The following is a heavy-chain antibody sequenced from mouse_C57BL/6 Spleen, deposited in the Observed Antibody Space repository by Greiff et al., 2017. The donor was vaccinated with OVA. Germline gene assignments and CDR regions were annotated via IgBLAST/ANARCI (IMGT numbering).Heavy chain of an antibody. J-gene: IGHJ2*01. V-gene: IGHV14-3*01. Sequence: VQLKQSVAELVRPGASVKLSCTASGFNIKTTYMHWVKQRPDRGLEWIGRIDPANGNTKYAPKFQGKATITADTSSNTAYLQLSSLTSEDTAIYYCARYPYYYGSSPGFDYWGQGTTLTVSS. CDR2: IDPANGNT. D-gene: IGHD1-1*01. CDR1: GFNIKTTY. CDR3: ARYPYYYGSSPGFDY.